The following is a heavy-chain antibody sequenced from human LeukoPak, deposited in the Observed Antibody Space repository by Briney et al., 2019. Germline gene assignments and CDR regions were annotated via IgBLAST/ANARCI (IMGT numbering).Heavy chain of an antibody. D-gene: IGHD6-19*01. J-gene: IGHJ3*02. V-gene: IGHV4-61*02. CDR2: IYTSGST. CDR1: GGSISSGSYY. Sequence: SETLSLTCTVSGGSISSGSYYWSWIRQPAGEGLEWIGRIYTSGSTNYNPSLKSRVTISVDTSKNQFSLKLSSVTAADTAVYYCARAIAVADDAFDIWGQGTMVTVSS. CDR3: ARAIAVADDAFDI.